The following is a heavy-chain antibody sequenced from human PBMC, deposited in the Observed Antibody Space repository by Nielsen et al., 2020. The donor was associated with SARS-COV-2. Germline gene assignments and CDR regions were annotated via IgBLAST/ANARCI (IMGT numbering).Heavy chain of an antibody. D-gene: IGHD2-15*01. Sequence: SLKISCAASGFTFSSYAMSWVRQAPGKGLEWVSGISWNSGSIGYADSVKGRFTISRDNAKNSLYLQMNSLRAEDTALYYCARGVRGFSNVLDYWGQGTLVTVSS. CDR1: GFTFSSYA. CDR3: ARGVRGFSNVLDY. J-gene: IGHJ4*02. CDR2: ISWNSGSI. V-gene: IGHV3-9*01.